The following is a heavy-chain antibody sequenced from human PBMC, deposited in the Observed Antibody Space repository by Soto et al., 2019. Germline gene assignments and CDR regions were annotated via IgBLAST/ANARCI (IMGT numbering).Heavy chain of an antibody. CDR2: VSYDGSNK. CDR3: AKDLFDQ. Sequence: QVHLVESGGGVVQPGRSLRLSCAASGFTFRTYGMHWVRQAPGKGLEWVAFVSYDGSNKYYADSVKGRFTISRDNSQNTLYLQMNSLRAEDTAVYYCAKDLFDQWGQGTLVTVSS. J-gene: IGHJ4*02. CDR1: GFTFRTYG. V-gene: IGHV3-30*18.